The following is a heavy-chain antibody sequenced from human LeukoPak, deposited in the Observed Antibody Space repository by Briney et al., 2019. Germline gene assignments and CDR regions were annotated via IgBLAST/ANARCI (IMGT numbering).Heavy chain of an antibody. CDR1: GFTFSSYG. Sequence: PGGSLRLSCAASGFTFSSYGMHWVRQAPGKGLEWVAVISYDGSNKYYADSVKGRFTISRDNSKNTLYLQMNSLRAEDTAVYYCAGVYSSGWYAGYYFDYWGQGTLVTVSS. CDR3: AGVYSSGWYAGYYFDY. D-gene: IGHD6-19*01. V-gene: IGHV3-30*19. J-gene: IGHJ4*02. CDR2: ISYDGSNK.